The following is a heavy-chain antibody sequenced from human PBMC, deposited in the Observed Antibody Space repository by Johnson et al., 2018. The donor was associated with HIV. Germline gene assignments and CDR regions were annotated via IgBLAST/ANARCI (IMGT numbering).Heavy chain of an antibody. D-gene: IGHD6-13*01. CDR1: GFTFSSYG. V-gene: IGHV3-30-3*02. Sequence: QVQLVESGGGVVQPGRSLRLSCAASGFTFSSYGMHWVRQAPGKGLEWVAVISYDGSNKYYADSVKGRFTISRDNSKNTLYLQMNSLIAEDTAVYYCAKQKQQLVLAYAFDIWGQGTMVTVSS. J-gene: IGHJ3*02. CDR2: ISYDGSNK. CDR3: AKQKQQLVLAYAFDI.